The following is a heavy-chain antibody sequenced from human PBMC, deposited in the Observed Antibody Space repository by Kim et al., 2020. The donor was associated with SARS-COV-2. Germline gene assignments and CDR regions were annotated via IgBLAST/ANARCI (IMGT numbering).Heavy chain of an antibody. Sequence: GGSLRLSCAASGFIFSRYALHWVRQAPGKGLEWVAIISSDGDYKYYADSVRGRFTISRDNSNSTLYLQMNSLRVEDTAIYFCARPPTSIEATSFVDNWGQGSLVAVSS. J-gene: IGHJ4*02. CDR3: ARPPTSIEATSFVDN. V-gene: IGHV3-30-3*01. CDR2: ISSDGDYK. D-gene: IGHD5-12*01. CDR1: GFIFSRYA.